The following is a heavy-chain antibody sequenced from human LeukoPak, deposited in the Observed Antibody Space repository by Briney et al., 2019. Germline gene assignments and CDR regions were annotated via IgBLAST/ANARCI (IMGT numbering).Heavy chain of an antibody. Sequence: SVKLSCKASGGTFSSYAISWVRQAPGQGLEWMGGIVPIFGTANYAQKFQGRVTITTDESTSTAYMELSSLRSEDTAVYYCARAGLVATIDGWFDPWGQGTLVTVSS. CDR1: GGTFSSYA. J-gene: IGHJ5*02. CDR3: ARAGLVATIDGWFDP. CDR2: IVPIFGTA. D-gene: IGHD5-12*01. V-gene: IGHV1-69*05.